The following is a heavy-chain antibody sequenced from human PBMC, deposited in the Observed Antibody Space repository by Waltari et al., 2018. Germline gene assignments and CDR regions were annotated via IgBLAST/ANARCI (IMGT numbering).Heavy chain of an antibody. J-gene: IGHJ4*02. CDR1: GFTFDDYA. CDR2: ISLNSGSI. CDR3: AKGSFPAGDFDY. V-gene: IGHV3-9*01. Sequence: EVQLVESGGGLVQPGRSLRLSCAASGFTFDDYAMPWVRQAPGKGLEWVSGISLNSGSIGYADSVKGRFTISRDNAKNSLYLQMNSLRAEDTALYYCAKGSFPAGDFDYWGQGTLVTVSS. D-gene: IGHD6-13*01.